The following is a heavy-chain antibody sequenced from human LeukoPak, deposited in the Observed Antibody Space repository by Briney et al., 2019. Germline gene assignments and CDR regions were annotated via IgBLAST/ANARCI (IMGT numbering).Heavy chain of an antibody. CDR2: IYPGDSDT. Sequence: GESLKISCKASGYSFTNTFIGWVRQMPGKGLEWMGIIYPGDSDTRYSPSFQGQVTISADKSISTAYLQWSSLKASDTAMYYCARSPGTYGSGSYLYYFDYWGQGTLVTVSS. CDR1: GYSFTNTF. J-gene: IGHJ4*02. CDR3: ARSPGTYGSGSYLYYFDY. V-gene: IGHV5-51*01. D-gene: IGHD3-10*01.